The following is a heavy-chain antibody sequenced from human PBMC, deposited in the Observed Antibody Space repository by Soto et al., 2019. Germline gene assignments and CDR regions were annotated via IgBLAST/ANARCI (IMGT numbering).Heavy chain of an antibody. CDR3: ARRARPDFYYMDV. D-gene: IGHD6-6*01. V-gene: IGHV3-64*01. CDR2: ISSNGVGT. Sequence: EVQLAESGGGLAQPGGSLRLSCAASGFTLSGYAMDWVRQAPGKGLEYVSGISSNGVGTYYANSVQGRFTISRDNSKNTVYLQMGSLRPEDMAVYYCARRARPDFYYMDVWGKGPKVSVSS. J-gene: IGHJ6*03. CDR1: GFTLSGYA.